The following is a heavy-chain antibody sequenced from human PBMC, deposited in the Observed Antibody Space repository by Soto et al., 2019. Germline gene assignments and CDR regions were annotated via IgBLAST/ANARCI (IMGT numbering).Heavy chain of an antibody. D-gene: IGHD2-2*01. J-gene: IGHJ4*02. CDR3: ARDCISTSCPPWEFAD. CDR1: GYTFTSYG. CDR2: ISAYNGNT. V-gene: IGHV1-18*01. Sequence: ASVKVSCKASGYTFTSYGISWVRQAPGQGLEWMGWISAYNGNTNYAQKLQGRVTMTTDTSTSTAYMELRSLRSDDTAVYYCARDCISTSCPPWEFADWGQGTLVTVSS.